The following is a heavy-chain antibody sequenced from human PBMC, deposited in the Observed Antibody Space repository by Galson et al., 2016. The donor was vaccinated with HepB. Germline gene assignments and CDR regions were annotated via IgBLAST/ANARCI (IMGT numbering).Heavy chain of an antibody. V-gene: IGHV3-23*01. Sequence: SLRLSCAASGFTFRNYGMTWVRQAPGKGLEVVSSISRSGDSTDYADSVKGRFTISRDNSKNPLSLQMNSLTADDTAVYFCGKDGGAPRDWGQGTLVTVSS. CDR2: ISRSGDST. CDR1: GFTFRNYG. D-gene: IGHD2-15*01. CDR3: GKDGGAPRD. J-gene: IGHJ4*02.